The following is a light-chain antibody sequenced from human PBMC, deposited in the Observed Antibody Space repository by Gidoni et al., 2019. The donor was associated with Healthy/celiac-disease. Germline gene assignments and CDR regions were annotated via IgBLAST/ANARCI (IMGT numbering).Light chain of an antibody. J-gene: IGKJ4*01. CDR2: DAS. CDR1: QSVSSY. Sequence: EIVLTQSPATLSLSPGERATLSCRASQSVSSYLAWYQQKPGQAPRLLIYDASNRATGIPARFRGSGSGTDFTLTISSLEPEDFAVYYCQQRSIFGGGTKVEIK. V-gene: IGKV3-11*01. CDR3: QQRSI.